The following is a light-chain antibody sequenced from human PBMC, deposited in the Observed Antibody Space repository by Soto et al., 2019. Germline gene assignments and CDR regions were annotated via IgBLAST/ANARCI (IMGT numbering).Light chain of an antibody. CDR1: SSDVGGYNY. CDR2: EVN. Sequence: QSVLTQPPSASGSPGQSVAISCTGTSSDVGGYNYVSWYQQHPGKAPKLMIYEVNKRPSGVSDRFSGPKSGNTASLTVSGLQAEDEADYYCSSYAGSSNVFGTGTKVTVL. CDR3: SSYAGSSNV. J-gene: IGLJ1*01. V-gene: IGLV2-8*01.